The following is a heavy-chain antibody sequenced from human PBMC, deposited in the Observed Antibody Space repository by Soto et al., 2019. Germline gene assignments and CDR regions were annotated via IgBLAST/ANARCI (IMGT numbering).Heavy chain of an antibody. D-gene: IGHD2-21*02. CDR2: VYHTGDT. CDR1: GGTVASSHW. J-gene: IGHJ5*02. Sequence: SETLSLTCGVSGGTVASSHWWSWVRQSPGRGLEWIGNVYHTGDTNFNPSLQSRVTFSVDKSNNRFSLRLTSVTAADTAVYFCAREIVTAGGNNYFDPWGPGTLVTVSS. V-gene: IGHV4-4*02. CDR3: AREIVTAGGNNYFDP.